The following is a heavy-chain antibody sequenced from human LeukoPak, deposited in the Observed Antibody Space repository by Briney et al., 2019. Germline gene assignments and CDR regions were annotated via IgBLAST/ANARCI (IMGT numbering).Heavy chain of an antibody. V-gene: IGHV1-2*02. Sequence: VSVKVSCKASGYTFTGYYMHWVRQAPGQGLEWMGWINPNSGGTNYAQKFQGRVTMTRDTSISTAYMELSRLRSDDTAMYYCARDPPVIAILSAPDYWGQGTLVTVSS. D-gene: IGHD2-21*01. CDR2: INPNSGGT. CDR1: GYTFTGYY. J-gene: IGHJ4*02. CDR3: ARDPPVIAILSAPDY.